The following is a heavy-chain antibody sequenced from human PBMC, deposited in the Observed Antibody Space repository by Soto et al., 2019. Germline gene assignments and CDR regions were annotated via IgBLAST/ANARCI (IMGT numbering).Heavy chain of an antibody. Sequence: EVQLVESGGDMVQPGRSLKLSCVCSGYSFEDYSMHWVRQAPGKGLEWVSGISWNGNFTGYADSVKGRFTISRDNAKNSLFLQMRSLSLEDTALYYCVGGRWFDWGQGTLVTVSS. CDR3: VGGRWFD. CDR2: ISWNGNFT. CDR1: GYSFEDYS. J-gene: IGHJ4*02. V-gene: IGHV3-9*01. D-gene: IGHD2-15*01.